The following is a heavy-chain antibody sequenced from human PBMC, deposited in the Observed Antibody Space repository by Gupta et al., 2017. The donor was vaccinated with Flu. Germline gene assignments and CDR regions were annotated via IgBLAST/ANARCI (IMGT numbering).Heavy chain of an antibody. Sequence: QLQLQESGPGLVKPSETLSLPCTVSGGSISSSSYYWGWIRQPPGKGLEWIGSIYYSGSTYYNPSLKSRVTISVDTSKNQFSLKLSSVTAADTAVYYCARHIRGFWSGYYNPYYFDYWGQGTLVTVSS. D-gene: IGHD3-3*01. CDR1: GGSISSSSYY. V-gene: IGHV4-39*01. CDR3: ARHIRGFWSGYYNPYYFDY. J-gene: IGHJ4*02. CDR2: IYYSGST.